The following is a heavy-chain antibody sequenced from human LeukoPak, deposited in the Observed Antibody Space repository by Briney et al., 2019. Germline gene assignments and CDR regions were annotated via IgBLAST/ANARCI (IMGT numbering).Heavy chain of an antibody. CDR2: INSDGSST. V-gene: IGHV3-74*01. J-gene: IGHJ4*02. D-gene: IGHD3-10*01. CDR3: ARERYYYGSGSLLDY. CDR1: GFTCSSYW. Sequence: GGSLRLSCAASGFTCSSYWMHWVRQAPGKGLVWVSRINSDGSSTSYADSVKGRFTISRDNAKNTLYLQMNSLRAEDTAVYYCARERYYYGSGSLLDYWGQGTLVTVSS.